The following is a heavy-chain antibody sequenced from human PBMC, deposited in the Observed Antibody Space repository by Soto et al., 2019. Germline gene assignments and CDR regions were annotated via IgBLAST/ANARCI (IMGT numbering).Heavy chain of an antibody. V-gene: IGHV3-30-3*01. Sequence: QVQLVESGGGVVQPGRSLRLSCAVSGFTFSSYAMHWVRQAPGKGLEWVAIVSHDGNNEYYADSAKGRFTISRDNSENTLYLQMNSLRTEDTAVFYCARAGATQMWRPWYFDLWGRGTLVTVFS. CDR3: ARAGATQMWRPWYFDL. CDR1: GFTFSSYA. J-gene: IGHJ2*01. CDR2: VSHDGNNE. D-gene: IGHD2-21*01.